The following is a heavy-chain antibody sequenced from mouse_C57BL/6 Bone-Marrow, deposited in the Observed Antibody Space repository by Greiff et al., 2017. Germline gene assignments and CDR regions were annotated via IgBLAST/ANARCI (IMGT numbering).Heavy chain of an antibody. V-gene: IGHV1-53*01. D-gene: IGHD2-2*01. J-gene: IGHJ3*01. Sequence: QVQLQQPGTELVKPGASVKLSCKASGYTFTSYWMHWVKQRPGQGLEWIGNINPSNGGTNYNEKFKSKATLTVDKSSSTAYMQLSSLTSEDSAVYYWARVGYYGDDGAWFAYWGQGTLVTVSA. CDR2: INPSNGGT. CDR1: GYTFTSYW. CDR3: ARVGYYGDDGAWFAY.